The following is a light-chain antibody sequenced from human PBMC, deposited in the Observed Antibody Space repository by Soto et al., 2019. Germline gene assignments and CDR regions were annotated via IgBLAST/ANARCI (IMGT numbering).Light chain of an antibody. CDR2: GNS. Sequence: QSVLTQPPSVSGAPGQRVTISCTGSSSNIGAGYDVHWYQQLPGTAPKLLIYGNSNRPSGVPDRFSGSKSGTSASLAITGLQAEDEADYYCQSYDSSLSGCDVVFGGGTKVTVL. J-gene: IGLJ2*01. CDR1: SSNIGAGYD. V-gene: IGLV1-40*01. CDR3: QSYDSSLSGCDVV.